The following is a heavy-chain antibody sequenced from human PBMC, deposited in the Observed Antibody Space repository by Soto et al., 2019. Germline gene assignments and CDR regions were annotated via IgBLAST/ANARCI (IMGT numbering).Heavy chain of an antibody. J-gene: IGHJ4*02. CDR1: GGSISSSSYY. Sequence: QLQLQESGPGLVKPSETLSLTCTVSGGSISSSSYYRGWIRQPPGKGLEWIGSIYYSGSTYYNPSLKSRVTISVDTSKNQFSLKLSSVTAADTAVYYCARGYGDDFWSGYSFFDYWGQGTLVTVSS. D-gene: IGHD3-3*01. CDR2: IYYSGST. CDR3: ARGYGDDFWSGYSFFDY. V-gene: IGHV4-39*01.